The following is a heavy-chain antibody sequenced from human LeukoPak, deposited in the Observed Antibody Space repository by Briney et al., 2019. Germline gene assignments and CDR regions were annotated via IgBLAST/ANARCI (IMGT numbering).Heavy chain of an antibody. CDR1: GFTFSSYA. Sequence: GGSVRLSCAASGFTFSSYAMHWVRQAPGKGLEWVAVISYDGSNKYYADSVKGRFTISRDNSKNTLYLQMNSLRAADTAVYYCARARAGYWGQGTLVTVSS. CDR3: ARARAGY. V-gene: IGHV3-30*04. CDR2: ISYDGSNK. J-gene: IGHJ4*02.